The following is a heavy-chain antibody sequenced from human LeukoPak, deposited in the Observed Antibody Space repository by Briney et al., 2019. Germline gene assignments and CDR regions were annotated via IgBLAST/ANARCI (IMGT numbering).Heavy chain of an antibody. CDR1: GFTFSCYW. CDR2: INYGGSST. V-gene: IGHV3-74*01. J-gene: IGHJ5*02. D-gene: IGHD5-24*01. Sequence: GGSLRLSWAASGFTFSCYWMHWGRQAPGEGLVLVSRINYGGSSTRYADTVKGRFTISRDNAKNTLFMQMNSLRDEDTAIYYCARVGEMSTNTFWFDPWGQGTLITVSS. CDR3: ARVGEMSTNTFWFDP.